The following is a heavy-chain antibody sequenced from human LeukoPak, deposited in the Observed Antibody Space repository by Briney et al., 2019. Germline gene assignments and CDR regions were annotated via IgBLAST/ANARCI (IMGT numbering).Heavy chain of an antibody. D-gene: IGHD5-24*01. CDR1: GGSISSYY. V-gene: IGHV4-59*01. Sequence: SETLSLTCTVSGGSISSYYWSWIRQPPGKGLEWIGYIYYSGSTNYNPSLKSRVTIPVDTSKNQFSLKLSSVTAAGTAVYYCARDGGRDGYNQAIDYWGQGTLVTVSS. CDR3: ARDGGRDGYNQAIDY. CDR2: IYYSGST. J-gene: IGHJ4*02.